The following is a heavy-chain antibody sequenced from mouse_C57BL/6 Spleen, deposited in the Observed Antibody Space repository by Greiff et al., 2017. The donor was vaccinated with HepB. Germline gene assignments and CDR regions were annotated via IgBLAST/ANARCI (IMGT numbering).Heavy chain of an antibody. CDR1: GFTFSDYG. CDR3: ARSYGSSYWYFDV. D-gene: IGHD1-1*01. V-gene: IGHV5-17*01. J-gene: IGHJ1*03. Sequence: EVKVEESGGGLVKPGGSLKLSCAASGFTFSDYGMHWVRQAPEKGLEWVAYISSGSSTIYYADTVKGRFTISRDNAKNTLFLQMTSLRSEDTAMYHCARSYGSSYWYFDVWGTGTTVTVSS. CDR2: ISSGSSTI.